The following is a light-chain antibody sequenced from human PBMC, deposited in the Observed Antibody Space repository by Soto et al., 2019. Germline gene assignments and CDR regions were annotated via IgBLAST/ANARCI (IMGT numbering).Light chain of an antibody. CDR3: CSYTSSSTPWV. Sequence: QSVLTQPASVSGSPLQSITISCTGTSSDFGGYNYVSWYQQHPGEAPKLMIYDVSDRPSGVSNRFSASKSGNTASLTISGLQPEDEADYFCCSYTSSSTPWVFGTGTKVTVL. CDR1: SSDFGGYNY. J-gene: IGLJ1*01. CDR2: DVS. V-gene: IGLV2-14*03.